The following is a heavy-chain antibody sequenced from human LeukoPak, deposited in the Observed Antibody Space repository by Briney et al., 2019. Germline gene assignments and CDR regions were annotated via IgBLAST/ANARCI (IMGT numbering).Heavy chain of an antibody. CDR1: GLTFSSHW. CDR3: ITPLPYSAQ. J-gene: IGHJ4*02. V-gene: IGHV3-15*07. Sequence: GGSLRLSCAASGLTFSSHWMHWVRQAPGKGLEWVGRIKPKTDGETTEYAAPVKDRFSISRDDSKSMMYLQMNSLKTEDTAVYYCITPLPYSAQGGQGTLVTVSS. D-gene: IGHD2-21*01. CDR2: IKPKTDGETT.